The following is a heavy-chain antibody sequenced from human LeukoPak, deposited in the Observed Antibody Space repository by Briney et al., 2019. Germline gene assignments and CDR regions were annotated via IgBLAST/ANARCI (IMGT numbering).Heavy chain of an antibody. J-gene: IGHJ1*01. Sequence: SETLALTCAVYGGSLSAYYWTWIRQPPGKGLEWIGEINHGGSTNYNPSLKSRVTISVDTSKNQFSLKLSSVTAADTAVYYCARYLDYGGNSRVFQHWGQGTLVTVSS. CDR2: INHGGST. CDR3: ARYLDYGGNSRVFQH. V-gene: IGHV4-34*01. D-gene: IGHD4-23*01. CDR1: GGSLSAYY.